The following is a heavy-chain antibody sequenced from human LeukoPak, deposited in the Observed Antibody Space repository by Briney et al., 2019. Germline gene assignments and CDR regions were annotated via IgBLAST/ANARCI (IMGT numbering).Heavy chain of an antibody. CDR2: INHSGST. V-gene: IGHV4-34*01. CDR3: ARRVVGAAHFDY. CDR1: GFTFRSYD. D-gene: IGHD1-26*01. J-gene: IGHJ4*02. Sequence: PGGSLRLSCAAYGFTFRSYDMSWVRQPPGKGLEWIGEINHSGSTNYNQSLKSRGTISVDTSKNQFSLKLSSGTAADTAVYYCARRVVGAAHFDYWGQGTLVTVSS.